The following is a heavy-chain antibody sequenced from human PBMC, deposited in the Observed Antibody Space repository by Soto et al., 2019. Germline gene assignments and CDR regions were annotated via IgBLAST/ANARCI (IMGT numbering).Heavy chain of an antibody. D-gene: IGHD2-21*02. CDR1: GFTFSSYG. CDR2: ISYDGSNK. J-gene: IGHJ1*01. CDR3: AKEGGANCGGDCSQSYFQH. V-gene: IGHV3-30*18. Sequence: QVQLVESGGGGVQPGRSLRLSWAASGFTFSSYGMHWVRQAPGKGLEWVAVISYDGSNKYYADSVKGRFTISRYNSKNTLYLQMNSLRAEDTAVYYCAKEGGANCGGDCSQSYFQHWGQCPLVTVSS.